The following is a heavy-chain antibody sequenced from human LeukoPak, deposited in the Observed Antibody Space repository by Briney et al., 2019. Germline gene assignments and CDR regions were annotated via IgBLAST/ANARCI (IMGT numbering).Heavy chain of an antibody. D-gene: IGHD6-13*01. CDR1: GFTFSSYA. J-gene: IGHJ4*02. CDR3: AKRAAAITNFDY. CDR2: ISGSGGST. Sequence: RAGGSLRLSCAASGFTFSSYAMYWVRQAPGKGLEWVSAISGSGGSTYYADSVKGRFTISRDNSKNTLYLQMNSLRAEDTAVYYCAKRAAAITNFDYWGQGTLVTVSS. V-gene: IGHV3-23*01.